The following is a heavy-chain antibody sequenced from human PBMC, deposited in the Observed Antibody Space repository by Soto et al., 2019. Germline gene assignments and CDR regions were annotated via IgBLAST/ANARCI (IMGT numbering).Heavy chain of an antibody. CDR2: VWHDGKTK. D-gene: IGHD3-10*01. Sequence: QVQLVESGGGVVQPARSLRLSCAASGFTFSNYGMHWVRQAPGKGLEWVAVVWHDGKTKYYADSVEGRFTISRDNSRNTLFLQMNSLRAEDTAVYHCARDRGSDDPIDYWGQGTLVTVSS. CDR3: ARDRGSDDPIDY. V-gene: IGHV3-33*01. CDR1: GFTFSNYG. J-gene: IGHJ4*02.